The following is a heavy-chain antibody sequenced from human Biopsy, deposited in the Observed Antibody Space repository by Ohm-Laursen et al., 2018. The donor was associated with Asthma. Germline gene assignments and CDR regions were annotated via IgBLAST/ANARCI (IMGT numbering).Heavy chain of an antibody. D-gene: IGHD6-19*01. CDR1: GGMFGNYV. V-gene: IGHV1-69*01. CDR2: IMTVFGTT. Sequence: SSVKVSCKASGGMFGNYVISWVRQAPGLGLEWLGGIMTVFGTTNYAQKFQGRVTITADESTSTAYMEVTSLRSEDTAIYYCARCQVGYSSGWSLLLKKIYYSGMDVWGQGTAVTVSS. J-gene: IGHJ6*02. CDR3: ARCQVGYSSGWSLLLKKIYYSGMDV.